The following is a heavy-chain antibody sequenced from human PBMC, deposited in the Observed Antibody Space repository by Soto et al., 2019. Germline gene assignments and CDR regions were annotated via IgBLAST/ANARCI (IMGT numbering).Heavy chain of an antibody. Sequence: ASVKVSCKASGYTFTSYGISWVRQAPGQGLEWMGWISAYNGNTNYAQKLQGRVTMTTDTSTSTAYMELSSLRSEDTAVYYCARARYFDWLLYGGYYYYGMDVWGQGTTVTVSS. CDR1: GYTFTSYG. J-gene: IGHJ6*02. CDR2: ISAYNGNT. D-gene: IGHD3-9*01. V-gene: IGHV1-18*01. CDR3: ARARYFDWLLYGGYYYYGMDV.